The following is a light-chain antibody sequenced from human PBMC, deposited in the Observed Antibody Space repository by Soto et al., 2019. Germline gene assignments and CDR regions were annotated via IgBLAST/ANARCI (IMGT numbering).Light chain of an antibody. Sequence: QSVLTQPPSASGSPGQSVTIPCTGTSSDVGGYNYVSWYQQHPGKAPKLMIYEVTKRPSGVPDRFSGSKSGNTASLTVSGLQAEDEADYYCSSYAGSNIFYVFGTGTKLTVL. V-gene: IGLV2-8*01. CDR2: EVT. J-gene: IGLJ1*01. CDR3: SSYAGSNIFYV. CDR1: SSDVGGYNY.